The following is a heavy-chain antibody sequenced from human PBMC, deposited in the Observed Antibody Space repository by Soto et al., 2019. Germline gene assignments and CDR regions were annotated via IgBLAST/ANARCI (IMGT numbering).Heavy chain of an antibody. CDR2: LYWDNDR. D-gene: IGHD3-10*01. CDR1: GFSLTTDGVA. V-gene: IGHV2-5*02. J-gene: IGHJ5*02. Sequence: QITLKESGPTLVKPTQTLTLTCTCSGFSLTTDGVAVGWFRQAPGKALEWLTILYWDNDRRYSPSLKNRLTVTRDTSTNPGVLVVTNVDPVDTATYYFAHRGYRSGSYYGRPFDPWGQGTRGTVSS. CDR3: AHRGYRSGSYYGRPFDP.